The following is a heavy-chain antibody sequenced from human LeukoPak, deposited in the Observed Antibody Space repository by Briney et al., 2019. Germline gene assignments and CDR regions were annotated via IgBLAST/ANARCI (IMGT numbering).Heavy chain of an antibody. V-gene: IGHV4-59*01. Sequence: SETLSLTCTVSGGSISSSYWSWIRQPPGKGLEWVGYVYYSGSTNYNPSLKSRVTISVGRSKNQFSLKLTSVIAADTAVYYCATGPNFDWLAFDAWGQGTLVTVSS. CDR1: GGSISSSY. D-gene: IGHD3-9*01. CDR3: ATGPNFDWLAFDA. CDR2: VYYSGST. J-gene: IGHJ4*02.